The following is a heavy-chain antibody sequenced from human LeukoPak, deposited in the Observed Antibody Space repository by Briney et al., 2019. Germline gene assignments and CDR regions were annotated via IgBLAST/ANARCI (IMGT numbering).Heavy chain of an antibody. CDR3: ARWLGADCGGDCYDY. Sequence: SVKVYCKASGGTFSSYAINWVRQAPGQGLEWMGRIIPIFGIANYAQKFQGRVTITADKSTSTAYMELSSLRSEDTAVYYCARWLGADCGGDCYDYWGQGTLVTVSS. D-gene: IGHD2-21*01. V-gene: IGHV1-69*04. CDR1: GGTFSSYA. CDR2: IIPIFGIA. J-gene: IGHJ4*02.